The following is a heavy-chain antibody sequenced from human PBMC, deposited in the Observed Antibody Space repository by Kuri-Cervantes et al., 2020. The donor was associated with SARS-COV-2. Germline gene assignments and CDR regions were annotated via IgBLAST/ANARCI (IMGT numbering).Heavy chain of an antibody. CDR3: AREGGDYFDY. J-gene: IGHJ4*02. Sequence: GESLKISCAASGFTFSSYAMSWVRQAPGKGLEWVSAISGSGGSTYYADSVKGRFTISRDNSKNTLYLQMNSLRAEDTAVYYCAREGGDYFDYWGQGTLVTVSS. D-gene: IGHD1-26*01. V-gene: IGHV3-23*01. CDR2: ISGSGGST. CDR1: GFTFSSYA.